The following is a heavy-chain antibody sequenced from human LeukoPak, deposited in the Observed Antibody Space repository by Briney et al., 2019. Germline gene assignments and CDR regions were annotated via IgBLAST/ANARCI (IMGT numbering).Heavy chain of an antibody. CDR3: ARGAVAPPDNWFDT. D-gene: IGHD1-14*01. J-gene: IGHJ5*02. Sequence: PSQTLSLTCTVSGASIISGSYYWGWLRQPAGKGLEWIGRIYPSGSTNYNPSLKSRVTISVDTSKNQFSLKLNSVTAADTAMYYCARGAVAPPDNWFDTWGQGTLVSVFS. CDR2: IYPSGST. V-gene: IGHV4-61*02. CDR1: GASIISGSYY.